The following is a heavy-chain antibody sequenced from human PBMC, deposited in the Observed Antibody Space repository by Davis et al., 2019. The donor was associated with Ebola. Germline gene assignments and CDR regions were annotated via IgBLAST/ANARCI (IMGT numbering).Heavy chain of an antibody. CDR3: ARMHYDFLPGRGWYFDL. Sequence: SETLSLTCSVSGDSVSSRNYYWNWLRQPPGKGLEWIGYVYNSGNTYYNPSLTSRATLSADTSKNQFSLKLNSVTPADTALYYCARMHYDFLPGRGWYFDLWGRGALVTVSS. D-gene: IGHD3-3*01. J-gene: IGHJ2*01. V-gene: IGHV4-61*01. CDR1: GDSVSSRNYY. CDR2: VYNSGNT.